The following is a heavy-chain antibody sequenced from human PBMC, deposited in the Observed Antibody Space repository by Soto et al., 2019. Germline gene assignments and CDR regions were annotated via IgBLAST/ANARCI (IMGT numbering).Heavy chain of an antibody. J-gene: IGHJ4*02. D-gene: IGHD6-25*01. V-gene: IGHV1-8*02. CDR3: ARDLAGRIDY. Sequence: VASVKVSCKASGYTFTSYDLSWVRQAPGQGLEWMGWMNPNSGNTGYAQKFQGRVTMTRNTSISTAYMELSSLRSEDTAVYYCARDLAGRIDYWGQGTLVTVSS. CDR1: GYTFTSYD. CDR2: MNPNSGNT.